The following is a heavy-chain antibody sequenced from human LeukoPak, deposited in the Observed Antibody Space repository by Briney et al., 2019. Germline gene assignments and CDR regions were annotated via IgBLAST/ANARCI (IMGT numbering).Heavy chain of an antibody. D-gene: IGHD6-13*01. Sequence: PGRSLRLSCAASGFTFSSYGMHCVRQAPGKGLEWVAVISYDGSNKYYADSVKGRFTISRDNSKNTLYLQMNSLRAEDTAVYYCAFAYSSSWYYLDYWGQGTLVTVSS. CDR2: ISYDGSNK. V-gene: IGHV3-30*03. J-gene: IGHJ4*02. CDR3: AFAYSSSWYYLDY. CDR1: GFTFSSYG.